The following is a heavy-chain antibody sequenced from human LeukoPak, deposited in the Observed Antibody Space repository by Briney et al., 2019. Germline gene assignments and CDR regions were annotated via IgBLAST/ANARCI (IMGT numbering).Heavy chain of an antibody. CDR1: GFTLTSYW. Sequence: PGGSLRLSCAASGFTLTSYWMSWVRQAPGKGLEWVANIKQDGSDKYYVDSVKGRFTISRDNAKSSLFLQMNSLRAEDTAVYYCTRGGHTYFYWGQGTLVTVSS. V-gene: IGHV3-7*05. J-gene: IGHJ4*02. CDR2: IKQDGSDK. D-gene: IGHD5-18*01. CDR3: TRGGHTYFY.